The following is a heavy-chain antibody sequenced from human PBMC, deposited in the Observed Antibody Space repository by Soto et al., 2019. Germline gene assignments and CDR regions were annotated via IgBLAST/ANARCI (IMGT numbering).Heavy chain of an antibody. Sequence: SETLSLTCTVSGGSISSYYWSWIRQPPGKGLEWIGYIYYSGSTNYNPSLKSRVTISVDTSKNQFSLKLSSVTAADTAVYYCARSRYSSSWSFDYWGDGTLVTVCS. CDR3: ARSRYSSSWSFDY. CDR2: IYYSGST. CDR1: GGSISSYY. J-gene: IGHJ4*01. D-gene: IGHD6-13*01. V-gene: IGHV4-59*01.